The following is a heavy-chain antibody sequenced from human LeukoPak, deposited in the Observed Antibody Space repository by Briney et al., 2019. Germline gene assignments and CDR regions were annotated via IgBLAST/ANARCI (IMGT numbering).Heavy chain of an antibody. Sequence: SETLSLTCAVSGDSISSSYWWSWVRQPPGKGLEWIGEIYHSGSAYYNPSLQSRVTISLDTSKNQFSLKLSSVTAADTAVYYCARHNWGNNWFDPWGQGTLVTVSS. J-gene: IGHJ5*02. V-gene: IGHV4-4*02. CDR3: ARHNWGNNWFDP. CDR1: GDSISSSYW. CDR2: IYHSGSA. D-gene: IGHD7-27*01.